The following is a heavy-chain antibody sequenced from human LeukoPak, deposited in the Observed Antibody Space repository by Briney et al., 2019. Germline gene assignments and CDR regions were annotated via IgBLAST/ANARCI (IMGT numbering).Heavy chain of an antibody. CDR1: GFTFSSYS. V-gene: IGHV3-21*01. CDR2: ISSSSSYI. CDR3: ARAESGSYGYFDY. J-gene: IGHJ4*02. Sequence: PGGSLRLSCAASGFTFSSYSMNWVRQAPGKGLEWVSSISSSSSYIYYADSVKGRFTISRDNSKNTLYLQMNSLRAEDTAVYYCARAESGSYGYFDYWGQGTLVTVSS. D-gene: IGHD1-26*01.